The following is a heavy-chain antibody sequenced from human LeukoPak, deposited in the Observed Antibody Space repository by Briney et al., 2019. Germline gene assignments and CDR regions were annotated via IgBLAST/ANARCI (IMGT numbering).Heavy chain of an antibody. J-gene: IGHJ4*02. CDR1: GFTFSSYA. V-gene: IGHV3-23*01. CDR2: ISGSGGST. CDR3: AKDTGPYYDFWSGYYLFDY. Sequence: GGSLSLSCAASGFTFSSYAMSWVRQAPGKGLEWVSAISGSGGSTYYADSVKGRFTISRDNSKNTLYLQMNSLRAEDTAVYYCAKDTGPYYDFWSGYYLFDYWDQGTLVTVSS. D-gene: IGHD3-3*01.